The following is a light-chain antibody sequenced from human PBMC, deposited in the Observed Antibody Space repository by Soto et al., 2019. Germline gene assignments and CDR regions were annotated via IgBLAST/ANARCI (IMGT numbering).Light chain of an antibody. CDR2: DAS. J-gene: IGKJ1*01. CDR3: QQFAISTT. CDR1: HNIERW. Sequence: DIQTTQSPSTLPASVCDRVTITCRASHNIERWMAWYQQKPGKAPSLLIFDASTLHSGVPSRFSGSGSGTDFTLTISSLQPDDFATYYCQQFAISTTFGQGTKVDIK. V-gene: IGKV1-5*01.